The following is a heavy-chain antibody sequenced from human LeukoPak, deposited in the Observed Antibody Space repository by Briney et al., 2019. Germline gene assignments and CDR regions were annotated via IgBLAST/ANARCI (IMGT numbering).Heavy chain of an antibody. CDR3: ARYIVVVVAATLASWFDP. Sequence: SETLSLTCTVSGGSISSSSYYWCWIRQPPGKGLEWIGSIYYSGSTYYNPSLKSRVTISVDTSKNQSSLKLSSVTAADTAVYYCARYIVVVVAATLASWFDPWGQGTLVTVSS. D-gene: IGHD2-15*01. CDR1: GGSISSSSYY. V-gene: IGHV4-39*01. CDR2: IYYSGST. J-gene: IGHJ5*02.